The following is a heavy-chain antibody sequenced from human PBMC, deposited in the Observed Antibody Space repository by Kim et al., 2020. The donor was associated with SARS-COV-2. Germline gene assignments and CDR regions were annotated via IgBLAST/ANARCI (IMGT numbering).Heavy chain of an antibody. Sequence: ASVKVSCKASGYTFTSYGISWVRQAPGQGLEWMGWISAYNGNTNYAQKLQGRVTMTTDTSTSTAYMELRSLRSDDTAVYYCARGRGSSSGFGYSYYVMDVWGQGTTVTVSS. CDR2: ISAYNGNT. V-gene: IGHV1-18*01. J-gene: IGHJ6*02. CDR3: ARGRGSSSGFGYSYYVMDV. D-gene: IGHD6-13*01. CDR1: GYTFTSYG.